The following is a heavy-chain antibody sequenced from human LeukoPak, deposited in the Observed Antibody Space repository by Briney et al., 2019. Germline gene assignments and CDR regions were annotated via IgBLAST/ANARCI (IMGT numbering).Heavy chain of an antibody. V-gene: IGHV3-64D*09. CDR1: GFTFSSYA. J-gene: IGHJ4*02. D-gene: IGHD1-26*01. CDR2: ISSNGGNT. Sequence: QPGRSLRLSCSGSGFTFSSYAIHWVRQAPGKGLQYVSGISSNGGNTYNADSVKGRFTISRDNSKNTVDLQMSSPRAEGTAVYYCVKRSGLYFDYWGQGTLVTVSS. CDR3: VKRSGLYFDY.